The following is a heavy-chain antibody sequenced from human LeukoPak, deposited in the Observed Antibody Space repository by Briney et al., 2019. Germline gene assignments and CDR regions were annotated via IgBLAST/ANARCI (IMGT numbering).Heavy chain of an antibody. CDR2: IYSGGST. D-gene: IGHD5-12*01. V-gene: IGHV3-66*01. CDR1: GFTVSSNY. Sequence: GGSLRLSCAASGFTVSSNYMSWVRQAPGKGLEWVSVIYSGGSTYYADSAKGRFTISRDNSKNTLYLQMNSLRAEDTAVYYCAREAYSGYDSLYNWFDPWGQGTLVTVSS. CDR3: AREAYSGYDSLYNWFDP. J-gene: IGHJ5*02.